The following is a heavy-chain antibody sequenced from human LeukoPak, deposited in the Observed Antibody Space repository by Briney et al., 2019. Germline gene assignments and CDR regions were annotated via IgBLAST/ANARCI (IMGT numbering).Heavy chain of an antibody. V-gene: IGHV1-2*02. CDR3: ARDPGPPNDAFDI. Sequence: ASVKVSCKASGYTFTDYYMHWVRQAPGQGLEWMGWIYPNSGGTKYAQKFQGRVTMTRDTSISTAYMELSRLRSDDTAVYYCARDPGPPNDAFDIWGQGTMVTVSS. J-gene: IGHJ3*02. CDR2: IYPNSGGT. CDR1: GYTFTDYY.